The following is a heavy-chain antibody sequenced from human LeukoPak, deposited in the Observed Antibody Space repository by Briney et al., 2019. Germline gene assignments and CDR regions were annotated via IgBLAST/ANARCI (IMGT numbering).Heavy chain of an antibody. D-gene: IGHD2-15*01. Sequence: PSETLSLTCTVSGGSISSYYWSWIRQPAGKGLEWIGRIYTSGSTNYNPSLKSRVTISVDTSKNQFSLKLSSVTAADTAVYYCARIAMVAATQWFDPWGQGTLVTVSS. CDR3: ARIAMVAATQWFDP. J-gene: IGHJ5*02. V-gene: IGHV4-4*07. CDR2: IYTSGST. CDR1: GGSISSYY.